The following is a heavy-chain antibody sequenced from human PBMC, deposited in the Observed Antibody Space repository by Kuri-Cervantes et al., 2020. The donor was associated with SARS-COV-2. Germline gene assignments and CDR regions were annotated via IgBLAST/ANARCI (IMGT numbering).Heavy chain of an antibody. CDR3: AKDQWELLGGGY. Sequence: ETLSLTCAASGFTFSSYAMSWVRQAPGKGLEWVPAISGSGGSTHYADSVKGRFTISRDNSKNTLYLQMNSLRAEDTAVYYCAKDQWELLGGGYWGQGTLVTVSS. CDR1: GFTFSSYA. V-gene: IGHV3-23*01. D-gene: IGHD1-26*01. CDR2: ISGSGGST. J-gene: IGHJ4*02.